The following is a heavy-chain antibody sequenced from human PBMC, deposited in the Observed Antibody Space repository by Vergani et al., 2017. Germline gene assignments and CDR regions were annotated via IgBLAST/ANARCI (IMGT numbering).Heavy chain of an antibody. CDR1: CGSISSGSYY. D-gene: IGHD3-16*01. CDR2: IDTQGNT. CDR3: ARVYERLDI. V-gene: IGHV4-61*02. Sequence: QVQLQESGPGLVKPSQTLSLTSTVPCGSISSGSYYWSWLRPPAGKGLGWIGRIDTQGNTNYKPSLKSRVTISVDTSKNQFSRKLSSVAAADTAVYYCARVYERLDIWGQGTMVTVSS. J-gene: IGHJ3*02.